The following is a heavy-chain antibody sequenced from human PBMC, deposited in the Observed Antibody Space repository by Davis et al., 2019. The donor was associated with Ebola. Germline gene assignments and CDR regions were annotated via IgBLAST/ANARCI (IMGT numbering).Heavy chain of an antibody. CDR3: AGAQFPTTSDH. V-gene: IGHV1-18*04. J-gene: IGHJ4*02. Sequence: ASVKVSCKASGYTFTSYGITWVRQAPGQGLEWMGWINPHNGNTNYAQNVQGRVTMTTDTSTSTAYMEVGSLRSDDTAVYYCAGAQFPTTSDHWGQGSLVTVSS. D-gene: IGHD1-1*01. CDR1: GYTFTSYG. CDR2: INPHNGNT.